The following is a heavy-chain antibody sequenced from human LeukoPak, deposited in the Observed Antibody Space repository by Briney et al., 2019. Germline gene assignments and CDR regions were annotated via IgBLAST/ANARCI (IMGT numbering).Heavy chain of an antibody. CDR3: ARGGVDYYGSGTYYLMYYFDY. CDR2: ISGSGGAS. Sequence: GGSLRLSCAASGFTFNTYGMSWVRQAPGKGLEWVSGISGSGGASYYADSVKGRFTISRDDSHNTLYLQMNSLRAEDTAVYFCARGGVDYYGSGTYYLMYYFDYWGQGALVTVSS. D-gene: IGHD3-10*01. V-gene: IGHV3-23*01. J-gene: IGHJ4*02. CDR1: GFTFNTYG.